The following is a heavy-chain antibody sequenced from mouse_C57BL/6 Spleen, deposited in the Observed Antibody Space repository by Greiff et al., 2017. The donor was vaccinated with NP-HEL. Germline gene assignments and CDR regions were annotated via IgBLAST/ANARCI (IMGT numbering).Heavy chain of an antibody. V-gene: IGHV5-9*01. D-gene: IGHD2-2*01. J-gene: IGHJ2*01. CDR1: GFTFSSYT. CDR3: ARQPVWLRGGHFDY. Sequence: EVKLVESGGGLVKPGGSLKLSCAASGFTFSSYTMSWVRQTPEKRLEWVATISGGGGNTYYPDSVKGRFTISRDNAKNTLYLQMSSLRSEDTALYYCARQPVWLRGGHFDYWGQGTTLTVSS. CDR2: ISGGGGNT.